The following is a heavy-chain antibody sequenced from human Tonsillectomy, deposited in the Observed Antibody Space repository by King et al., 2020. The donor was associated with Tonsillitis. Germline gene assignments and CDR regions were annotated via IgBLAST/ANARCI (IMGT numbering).Heavy chain of an antibody. V-gene: IGHV4-39*02. CDR1: GGSISSSSHY. CDR2: ISYRGSA. Sequence: QLQESGPGLVKPSETLSLTCTVSGGSISSSSHYWGWIRQPPGKGLEWIGSISYRGSACYNPSLKGRVTLSLDTSKNQFSLKLSSVTAADTAVYYCAREKIVVGSFDSWGQGTLVTVSS. J-gene: IGHJ4*02. D-gene: IGHD2-15*01. CDR3: AREKIVVGSFDS.